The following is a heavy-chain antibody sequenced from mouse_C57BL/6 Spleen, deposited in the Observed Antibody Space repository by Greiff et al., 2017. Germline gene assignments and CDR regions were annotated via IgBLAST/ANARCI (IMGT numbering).Heavy chain of an antibody. Sequence: VQLQQSGAELVRPGASVKLSCIASGFNIKDYYMHWVKQRPEQGLEWIGRIDPEDGDTEYAPKFQGKATMTADTSSNTAYLQLSSLTSEDTAVYYCTLSTVVAPAYWGQGTLVTVSA. CDR3: TLSTVVAPAY. CDR2: IDPEDGDT. J-gene: IGHJ3*01. CDR1: GFNIKDYY. V-gene: IGHV14-1*01. D-gene: IGHD1-1*01.